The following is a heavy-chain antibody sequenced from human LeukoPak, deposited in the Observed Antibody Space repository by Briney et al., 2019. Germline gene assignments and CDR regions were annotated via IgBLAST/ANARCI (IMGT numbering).Heavy chain of an antibody. CDR2: ISGSGGST. Sequence: PGGSLRLSCAASGFTFSSYAMSWVRQAPGKGLEWVSAISGSGGSTYYADSVKGRFTISRDNSKNTLYLQMNSLRAEDTAVYYCARDSIVPCSSTSCSPEGNYWGQGTLVTVSS. CDR3: ARDSIVPCSSTSCSPEGNY. V-gene: IGHV3-23*01. D-gene: IGHD2-2*01. J-gene: IGHJ4*02. CDR1: GFTFSSYA.